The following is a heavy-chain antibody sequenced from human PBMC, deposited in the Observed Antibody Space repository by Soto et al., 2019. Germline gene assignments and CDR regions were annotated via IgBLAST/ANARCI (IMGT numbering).Heavy chain of an antibody. CDR2: IRSKANNYAT. D-gene: IGHD2-21*02. CDR3: TRHAVQYCGGDCYLLPYFDL. V-gene: IGHV3-73*02. J-gene: IGHJ2*01. Sequence: EVQLVESGGGLVQPGGSLKLSCAASGFTFSGSAVHWVRQASGKGLEWVGRIRSKANNYATVYAASVKGRFTISRDDSKHPAYLQMKSLKTEDTAVYYCTRHAVQYCGGDCYLLPYFDLWGRGTLVTVSS. CDR1: GFTFSGSA.